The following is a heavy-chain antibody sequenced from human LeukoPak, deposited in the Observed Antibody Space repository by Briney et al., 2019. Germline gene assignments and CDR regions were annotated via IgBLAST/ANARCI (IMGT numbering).Heavy chain of an antibody. CDR1: GYTFTNYH. CDR2: INPSGGST. D-gene: IGHD4/OR15-4a*01. J-gene: IGHJ3*02. Sequence: ASVKVSCKASGYTFTNYHLHWVRQAPGQGLEWMRIINPSGGSTSYAQKFQDRVTMTRDTSTSTVYMELNSLKSEDTAVYYCARVPLYRANPSGAFDIWGQGPMATVSS. CDR3: ARVPLYRANPSGAFDI. V-gene: IGHV1-46*01.